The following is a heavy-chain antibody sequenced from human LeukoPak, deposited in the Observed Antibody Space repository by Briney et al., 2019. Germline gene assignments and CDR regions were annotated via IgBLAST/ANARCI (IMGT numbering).Heavy chain of an antibody. D-gene: IGHD2-2*01. V-gene: IGHV1-3*01. CDR1: GYTFTNYV. Sequence: GASVKVSCKASGYTFTNYVMHWVRQAPGQRLEWMGWSNAGNGYTKYSQNFQGRVTITSDTSSSTGYMELSSLRSEDTAVYYCAAMRDAFDIWGLGTMVTVSS. CDR2: SNAGNGYT. CDR3: AAMRDAFDI. J-gene: IGHJ3*02.